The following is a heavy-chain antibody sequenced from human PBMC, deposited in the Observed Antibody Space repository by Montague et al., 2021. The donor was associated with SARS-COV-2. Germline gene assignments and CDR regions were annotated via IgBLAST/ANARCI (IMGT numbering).Heavy chain of an antibody. CDR2: INRSGST. CDR1: GGSFSDNF. Sequence: SETLSLTCAVSGGSFSDNFWTWIRQTPGKGLEWIGEINRSGSTNYNLSLKSRLSISIDTSKTQFYLNLRSSTAADTAISYCARIGYYDRNGFYDFVRWFDPWGPGTLVTVSS. D-gene: IGHD3-22*01. J-gene: IGHJ5*02. V-gene: IGHV4-34*01. CDR3: ARIGYYDRNGFYDFVRWFDP.